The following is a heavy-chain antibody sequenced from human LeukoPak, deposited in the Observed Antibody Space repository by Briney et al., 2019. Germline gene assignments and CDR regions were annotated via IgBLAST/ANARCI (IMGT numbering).Heavy chain of an antibody. J-gene: IGHJ4*02. Sequence: PSETLSLTCTVFDGSISSSSYYWGWIRQPPGKGLEWIGSIYNSGSTNYNPSLKSRVTILVGTSKNQFSLKLSSVTAADTAVYYCAREGVGLAIGDYWGQGTLVTVSS. V-gene: IGHV4-39*07. CDR1: DGSISSSSYY. CDR2: IYNSGST. D-gene: IGHD3-16*01. CDR3: AREGVGLAIGDY.